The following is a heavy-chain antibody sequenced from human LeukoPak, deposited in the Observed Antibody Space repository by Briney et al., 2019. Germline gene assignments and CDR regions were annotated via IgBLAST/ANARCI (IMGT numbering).Heavy chain of an antibody. V-gene: IGHV4-59*12. CDR2: IDYSGSA. D-gene: IGHD4-23*01. Sequence: SETLSLTCTVSGGSISSYYWSWIRQSPGKGLEWIGYIDYSGSAYYNPSFKSRVTISVDTAESQFSLDLRSVTAADTAVYYCARDAWNGNSPLDYWGQGTLVTVSS. J-gene: IGHJ4*02. CDR1: GGSISSYY. CDR3: ARDAWNGNSPLDY.